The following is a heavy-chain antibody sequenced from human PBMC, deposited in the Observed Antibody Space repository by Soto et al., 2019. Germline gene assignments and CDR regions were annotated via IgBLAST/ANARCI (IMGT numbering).Heavy chain of an antibody. V-gene: IGHV1-2*02. CDR2: INPNSGGT. CDR3: ERPEAHYHDGRYC. J-gene: IGHJ6*02. Sequence: SVKACCKAYGYTFTSYYMHWVRQAPGQGLEWMGWINPNSGGTNYAQKFQGRVTMTRDTSISTAYMELSRLRSDDTAVYYCERPEAHYHDGRYCSGQGTNVTV. CDR1: GYTFTSYY.